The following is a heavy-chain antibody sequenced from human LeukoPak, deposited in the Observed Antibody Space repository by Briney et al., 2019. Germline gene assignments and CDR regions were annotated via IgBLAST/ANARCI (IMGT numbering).Heavy chain of an antibody. CDR2: IKQDGSEE. CDR1: GFTFSNHW. D-gene: IGHD3-10*01. V-gene: IGHV3-7*01. CDR3: ATNRWFGEPDY. Sequence: GGSLRLSCAASGFTFSNHWMSWVRQAPGKGLEWVANIKQDGSEEYYVGSVKGRFTISRDNAKNSLYLQMNNLRAEDTAVYYCATNRWFGEPDYWGQGTLVTVSS. J-gene: IGHJ4*02.